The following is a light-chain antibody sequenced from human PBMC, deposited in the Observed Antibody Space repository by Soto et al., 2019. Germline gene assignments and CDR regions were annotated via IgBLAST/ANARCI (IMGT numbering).Light chain of an antibody. CDR1: QSISNL. CDR3: QQSNSYSMT. J-gene: IGKJ1*01. CDR2: KTS. V-gene: IGKV1-5*03. Sequence: DIKMTQSPSTLSASVGDRVTITCRASQSISNLLAWYQQKPGKAPKLLISKTSTLESGVPSRFSGSGSETEFTLTISSLQPEDFATYYCQQSNSYSMTFGQGTKVEVK.